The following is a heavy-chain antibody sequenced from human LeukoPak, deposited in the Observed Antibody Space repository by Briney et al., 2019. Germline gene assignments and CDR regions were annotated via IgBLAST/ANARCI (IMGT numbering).Heavy chain of an antibody. CDR1: GFTFSDYY. CDR3: ARYLAVSGY. J-gene: IGHJ4*02. D-gene: IGHD6-19*01. Sequence: KPGGSLRLSCAASGFTFSDYYMSWLRQAPGEGMEWVSYITDSGSDKYYADSVKGRFTISRDNAKNSLYLQMNSLRAEDTAVYYCARYLAVSGYWGQGTLVTVSS. CDR2: ITDSGSDK. V-gene: IGHV3-11*01.